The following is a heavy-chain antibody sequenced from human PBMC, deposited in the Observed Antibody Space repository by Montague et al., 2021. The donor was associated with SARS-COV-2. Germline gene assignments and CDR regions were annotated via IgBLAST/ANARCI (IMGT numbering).Heavy chain of an antibody. V-gene: IGHV4-59*13. J-gene: IGHJ5*02. D-gene: IGHD2-8*01. CDR2: ILYNGTA. CDR3: TRGNGWYQP. CDR1: GSYLRGYF. Sequence: SETLSLTCSVSGSYLRGYFWSWVRQPPGQRLEWIGYILYNGTATYNPALRSRLTMSVDMSRNQFSLELRSMIVTDTAFYYCTRGNGWYQPWGRGTLVTVSS.